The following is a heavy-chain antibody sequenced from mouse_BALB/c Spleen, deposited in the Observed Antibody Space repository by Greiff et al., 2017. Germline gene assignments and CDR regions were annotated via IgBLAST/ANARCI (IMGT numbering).Heavy chain of an antibody. Sequence: QVQLQQSGAELVKPGASVKLSCKASGYTFTSYYMYWVKQRPGHGLEWIGGIYPSNGGTNFNEKFKSKATLTVDKSSSTAYMQLSSLASADSAVYCCTSGSSYWYFDVWGAGTTVTVSA. CDR2: IYPSNGGT. J-gene: IGHJ1*01. CDR3: TSGSSYWYFDV. D-gene: IGHD1-1*01. CDR1: GYTFTSYY. V-gene: IGHV1S81*02.